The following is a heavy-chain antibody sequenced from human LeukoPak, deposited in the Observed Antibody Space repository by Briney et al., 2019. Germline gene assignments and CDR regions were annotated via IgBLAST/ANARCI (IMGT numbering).Heavy chain of an antibody. D-gene: IGHD1-1*01. J-gene: IGHJ4*02. V-gene: IGHV3-21*01. Sequence: PGGSLRLSCAASGFTFSSYSMNWVRQAPGKGLEWVSSISSSSSYIYYADSVKGRFTISRDNAKNSLYPQMNSLRAEDTAVYYCAGRRTTGTAAQDYWGQGTLVTVSS. CDR1: GFTFSSYS. CDR2: ISSSSSYI. CDR3: AGRRTTGTAAQDY.